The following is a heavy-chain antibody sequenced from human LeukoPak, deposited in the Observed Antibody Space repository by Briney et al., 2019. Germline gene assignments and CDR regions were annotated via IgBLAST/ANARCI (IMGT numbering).Heavy chain of an antibody. CDR2: ISSSSSDI. CDR3: AREMNDRELDFFYGMDV. V-gene: IGHV3-21*01. D-gene: IGHD1-1*01. Sequence: GGSLRLSCATSGFTFTSYTMNWVRQAPGKGLEWVSSISSSSSDISYADSVKGRFAISRDNAKNFVYVQMSSLRAEDTAVYFCAREMNDRELDFFYGMDVWGQGTTVTDSS. J-gene: IGHJ6*02. CDR1: GFTFTSYT.